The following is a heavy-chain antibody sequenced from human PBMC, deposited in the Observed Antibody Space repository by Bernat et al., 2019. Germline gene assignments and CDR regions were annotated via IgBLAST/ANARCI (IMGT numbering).Heavy chain of an antibody. V-gene: IGHV1-3*01. D-gene: IGHD6-13*01. CDR2: INAGNGNT. Sequence: QVQLVQSGAEVKKPGASVKVSCKASGYTFTSYAMHWVRQAPGQRLEWMGWINAGNGNTKYSQKFQGRVTMTRDTSTSTVYMELSSLRSEDTAVYYCARAGIAAAGPFDYWGQGTLVTVSS. CDR3: ARAGIAAAGPFDY. J-gene: IGHJ4*02. CDR1: GYTFTSYA.